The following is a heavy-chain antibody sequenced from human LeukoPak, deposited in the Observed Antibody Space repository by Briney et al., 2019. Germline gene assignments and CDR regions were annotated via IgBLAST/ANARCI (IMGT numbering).Heavy chain of an antibody. V-gene: IGHV3-74*01. CDR3: ATTPRSVAGSRIGYYYGMDV. CDR1: GFTFSRYW. CDR2: INSDGSTI. Sequence: GGSLRLSCAVSGFTFSRYWMHWVRQAPGKGLVWVSRINSDGSTITYADSVKGRFTISRDNAKNTLFPQMNSLRAEDTAVYYCATTPRSVAGSRIGYYYGMDVWGKGTTVTVSS. D-gene: IGHD6-19*01. J-gene: IGHJ6*04.